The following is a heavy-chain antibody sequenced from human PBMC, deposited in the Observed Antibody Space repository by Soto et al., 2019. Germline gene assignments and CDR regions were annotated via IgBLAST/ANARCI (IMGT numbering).Heavy chain of an antibody. Sequence: GGSLRLSCAASGFTFSSYSMNWVRQAPGKGLEWVSSISSSSSYIYYADSVKGRFTISRDNAKNSLYLQMNNLRAEDTAVYYCAKDGRYQLLPKGMDVWGQGTTVTVSS. V-gene: IGHV3-21*04. CDR3: AKDGRYQLLPKGMDV. J-gene: IGHJ6*02. D-gene: IGHD2-2*01. CDR1: GFTFSSYS. CDR2: ISSSSSYI.